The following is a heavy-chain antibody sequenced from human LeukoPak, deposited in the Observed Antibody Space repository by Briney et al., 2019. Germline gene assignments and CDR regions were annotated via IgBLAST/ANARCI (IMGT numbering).Heavy chain of an antibody. Sequence: PGGSLRLSCAAPGFTFSTFAMAWVRQAPGRGLEWVSVIGPESGDIRYSDSVKGRFTISRDNSKSTLFLQMNSLRADDTALYYCAKYCGGGCFRNFDSWGQGTLVTVSS. CDR2: IGPESGDI. CDR3: AKYCGGGCFRNFDS. J-gene: IGHJ4*02. V-gene: IGHV3-23*01. D-gene: IGHD2-21*02. CDR1: GFTFSTFA.